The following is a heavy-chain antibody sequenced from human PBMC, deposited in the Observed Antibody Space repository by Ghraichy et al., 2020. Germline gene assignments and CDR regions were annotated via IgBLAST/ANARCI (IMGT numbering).Heavy chain of an antibody. J-gene: IGHJ4*02. Sequence: GGSLRLSCAASGFTFSSYAMNWVRRAPGKGLEWVSTISGSGATTFYADSVKGRFTISRDNSKNTLYLQMNSLRAEDTAVYYCAKGFYPSGSWYFDYWGQGTLVTVSS. CDR3: AKGFYPSGSWYFDY. V-gene: IGHV3-23*01. CDR1: GFTFSSYA. CDR2: ISGSGATT. D-gene: IGHD1-14*01.